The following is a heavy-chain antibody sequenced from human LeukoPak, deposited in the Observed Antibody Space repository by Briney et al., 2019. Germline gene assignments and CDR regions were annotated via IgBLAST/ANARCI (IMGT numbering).Heavy chain of an antibody. V-gene: IGHV3-23*01. CDR3: AKGPLNNPRRSGFDY. CDR1: GFTFSSYA. J-gene: IGHJ4*02. D-gene: IGHD1-14*01. CDR2: ISGSGGST. Sequence: PGGSLRLSCAASGFTFSSYAMSWVRQAPGKGLEWVSAISGSGGSTYYADSVKGRFTISRDNSKNTLYLQMNSLRAEDTAVYYCAKGPLNNPRRSGFDYWGQGTLVTVSS.